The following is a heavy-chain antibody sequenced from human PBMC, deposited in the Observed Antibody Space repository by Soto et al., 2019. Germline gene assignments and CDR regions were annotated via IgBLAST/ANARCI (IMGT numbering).Heavy chain of an antibody. Sequence: GGSLRLSCAASGFTFSSYSMNWVRQAPGKVLEWVSSISSSSSYIYYADSVKGRFTISRDNAKNSLYLQMNSLRAEDTAVYYCARAPVYYYDSSGYYSDYWGQGTLVTVSS. CDR2: ISSSSSYI. V-gene: IGHV3-21*01. CDR1: GFTFSSYS. CDR3: ARAPVYYYDSSGYYSDY. J-gene: IGHJ4*02. D-gene: IGHD3-22*01.